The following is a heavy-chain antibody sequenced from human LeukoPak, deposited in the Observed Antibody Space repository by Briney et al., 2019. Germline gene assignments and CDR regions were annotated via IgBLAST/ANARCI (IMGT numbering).Heavy chain of an antibody. D-gene: IGHD1-26*01. CDR1: GFIFTRYA. CDR2: VYYGGST. Sequence: GGSLRLSCAGSGFIFTRYALHWVRQAPGKGLEWVSVVYYGGSTYYADSVKGRFTISRDNSKNTLYLQMNSLRAEDTAVYYCAKEGGATWDGYWGQGTLVTVSS. J-gene: IGHJ4*02. CDR3: AKEGGATWDGY. V-gene: IGHV3-23*03.